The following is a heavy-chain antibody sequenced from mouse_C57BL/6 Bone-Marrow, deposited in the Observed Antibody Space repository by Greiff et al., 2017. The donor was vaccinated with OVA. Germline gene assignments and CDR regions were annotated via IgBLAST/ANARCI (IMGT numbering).Heavy chain of an antibody. Sequence: VKLQESGPELVKPGASVKLSCKASGYTFTSYDINWVKQRPGQGLEWIGWIYPRDGSTKYNEKFKGKATLTVDTSSSTAYMELHSLTSEDSAVYFCARRDYGSSFHWYFDVWGTGTTVTVSS. CDR2: IYPRDGST. J-gene: IGHJ1*03. D-gene: IGHD1-1*01. CDR3: ARRDYGSSFHWYFDV. V-gene: IGHV1-85*01. CDR1: GYTFTSYD.